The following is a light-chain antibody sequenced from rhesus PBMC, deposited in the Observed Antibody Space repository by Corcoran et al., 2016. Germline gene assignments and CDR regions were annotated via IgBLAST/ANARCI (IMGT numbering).Light chain of an antibody. J-gene: IGLJ1*01. CDR2: DVS. V-gene: IGLV2-23*01. CDR1: RSDIGGYNY. CDR3: SSYAGSNTYI. Sequence: QAALTQPPSVSGSPGQSVTISCTGIRSDIGGYNYVSWYQQHPGKAPKLMISDVSRRPSGVSDRFSGSKSGNTASLTISGLQAEDEADYYCSSYAGSNTYIFGTGTRLTVL.